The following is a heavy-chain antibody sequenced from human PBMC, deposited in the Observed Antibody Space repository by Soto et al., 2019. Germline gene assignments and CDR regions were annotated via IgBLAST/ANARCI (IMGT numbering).Heavy chain of an antibody. Sequence: LRLSCAASGFTFSPYTMHWVRQTPGKGLEWVAVISYDGSDKNYADSVRGRFTISRDNSKNTLFLQMNSLRAEGTALYYCARGGGFCGADCYKGGIDYWGQGALVTVSS. D-gene: IGHD2-21*02. J-gene: IGHJ4*02. CDR1: GFTFSPYT. V-gene: IGHV3-30-3*01. CDR2: ISYDGSDK. CDR3: ARGGGFCGADCYKGGIDY.